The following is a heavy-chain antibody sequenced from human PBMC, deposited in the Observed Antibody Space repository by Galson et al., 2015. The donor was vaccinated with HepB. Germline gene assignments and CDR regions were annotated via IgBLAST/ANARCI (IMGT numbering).Heavy chain of an antibody. CDR2: IGTAGDT. Sequence: SLRLSCAASGFTFSSYDMHWVRQATGKGLEWVSAIGTAGDTYYPGSVKGRFTISRENAKNSLYLQMNSLRAGDTAVYYCARGSGGTDYGDLIWAFDIWGQGTMVTVSS. CDR3: ARGSGGTDYGDLIWAFDI. D-gene: IGHD4-17*01. V-gene: IGHV3-13*01. J-gene: IGHJ3*02. CDR1: GFTFSSYD.